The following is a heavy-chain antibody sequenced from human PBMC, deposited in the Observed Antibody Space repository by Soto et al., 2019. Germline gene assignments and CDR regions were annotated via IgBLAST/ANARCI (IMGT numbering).Heavy chain of an antibody. V-gene: IGHV4-34*01. J-gene: IGHJ6*03. CDR2: INHSGST. D-gene: IGHD2-2*02. Sequence: QVQLQQWGAGLLKPSETLSLTCAVYGGSFSGYYWSWIRQPPGKGLEWIGEINHSGSTNYNPSLKRRVTISVDTSKNQFSLKLSSVTAADTAVYYCARKVVPAAIRAYYYYYMDVWGKGTTVTVSS. CDR1: GGSFSGYY. CDR3: ARKVVPAAIRAYYYYYMDV.